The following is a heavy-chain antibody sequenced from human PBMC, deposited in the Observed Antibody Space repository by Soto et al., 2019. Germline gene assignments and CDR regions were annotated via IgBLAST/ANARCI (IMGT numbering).Heavy chain of an antibody. CDR2: MNPNTGNT. V-gene: IGHV1-8*01. Sequence: PSVKVSCKASGYTFTSSDINWVRQTTGQGLEWMGWMNPNTGNTGYAQKFQGRVTMTRDASISTAYMELRSLRSEDTAVYYCASAVLLWFGESPTAFDIWGQGTMVTVSS. CDR3: ASAVLLWFGESPTAFDI. D-gene: IGHD3-10*01. CDR1: GYTFTSSD. J-gene: IGHJ3*02.